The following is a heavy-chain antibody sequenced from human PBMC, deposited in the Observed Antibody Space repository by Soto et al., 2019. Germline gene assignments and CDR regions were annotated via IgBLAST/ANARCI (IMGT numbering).Heavy chain of an antibody. CDR1: GFTFSSYG. V-gene: IGHV3-33*01. CDR2: IWYDGSKT. Sequence: QVQLVESGGGLVQPGRSLRLSCEASGFTFSSYGMHWVRQAPGKGLEWVALIWYDGSKTYNADSVKDRFTISRDNSKNTFFLQMTSLSAGDTAVYYCARVDVLAPGGAFDVWGPGTAVTVSS. CDR3: ARVDVLAPGGAFDV. J-gene: IGHJ3*01. D-gene: IGHD3-9*01.